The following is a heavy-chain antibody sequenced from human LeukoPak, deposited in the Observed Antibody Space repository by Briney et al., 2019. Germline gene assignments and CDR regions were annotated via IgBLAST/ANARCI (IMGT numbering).Heavy chain of an antibody. Sequence: GGSLRPSCAASGFTFSNAWMSWVRQAPGKGLEWVGRIKSKTDGGTTDYAAPVKGGFTISRDDSKNTLYLQMNSLKTEDTAVYYCTTHHTYYDFWSGYRSDSGGYYFDCWGQGPLVTVSS. J-gene: IGHJ4*02. CDR3: TTHHTYYDFWSGYRSDSGGYYFDC. V-gene: IGHV3-15*01. CDR2: IKSKTDGGTT. CDR1: GFTFSNAW. D-gene: IGHD3-3*01.